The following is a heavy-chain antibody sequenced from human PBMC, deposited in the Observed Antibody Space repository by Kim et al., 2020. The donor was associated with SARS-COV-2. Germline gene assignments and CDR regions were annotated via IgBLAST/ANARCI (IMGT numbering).Heavy chain of an antibody. Sequence: GGSLRLSCAASGFTFGNAWMTWVRQAPGKGLEWVGRIKTKTEGGTTDYAAPVNGRFTISRDDSENTVYLQMNSLKIEDTAVYYCIRDAAGSGGQGILVTV. J-gene: IGHJ4*02. CDR3: IRDAAGS. V-gene: IGHV3-15*01. D-gene: IGHD3-10*01. CDR1: GFTFGNAW. CDR2: IKTKTEGGTT.